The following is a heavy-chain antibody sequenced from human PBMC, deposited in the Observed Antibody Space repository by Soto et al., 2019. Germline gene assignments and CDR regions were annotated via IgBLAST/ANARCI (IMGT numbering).Heavy chain of an antibody. V-gene: IGHV3-15*01. CDR3: VEGWNDF. J-gene: IGHJ4*02. CDR2: IKSKSDGGAR. Sequence: EVQVVESGGDLVKPGGSLRLSCLTSGFMFSSAWMSWVRQAPGKGLEWVGRIKSKSDGGARDYAAPVKGRFSISRDDSKNTVYLQMNSLRAEDTAVYYCVEGWNDFWGQGTLVTVSS. CDR1: GFMFSSAW. D-gene: IGHD1-1*01.